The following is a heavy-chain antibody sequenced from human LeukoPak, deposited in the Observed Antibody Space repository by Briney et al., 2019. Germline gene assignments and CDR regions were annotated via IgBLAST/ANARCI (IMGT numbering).Heavy chain of an antibody. Sequence: GASVKVSCKASGGTFSSYAISWVRQAPGQGLEWMGRINPNSGGTNYAQKFQGRVTMTRDTSISTAYMELSRLRSDDTAVYYCARDGGDHCSSTSCYFYWGQGTLVTVSS. CDR2: INPNSGGT. J-gene: IGHJ4*02. V-gene: IGHV1-2*06. D-gene: IGHD2-2*01. CDR1: GGTFSSYA. CDR3: ARDGGDHCSSTSCYFY.